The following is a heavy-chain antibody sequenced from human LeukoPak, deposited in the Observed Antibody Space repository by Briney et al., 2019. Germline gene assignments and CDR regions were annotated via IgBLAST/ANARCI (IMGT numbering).Heavy chain of an antibody. D-gene: IGHD3-22*01. CDR3: ARDLHSSGYYYVGDAFDI. CDR2: IYHSGST. J-gene: IGHJ3*02. Sequence: SQTLSLTCTVSGGSISSGSYYWGWIRQPPGKGLEWIGSIYHSGSTYYNPSLKSRVTISVDTSKNQFSLKLSSVTAADTAVYYCARDLHSSGYYYVGDAFDIWGQGTMVTVSS. V-gene: IGHV4-39*07. CDR1: GGSISSGSYY.